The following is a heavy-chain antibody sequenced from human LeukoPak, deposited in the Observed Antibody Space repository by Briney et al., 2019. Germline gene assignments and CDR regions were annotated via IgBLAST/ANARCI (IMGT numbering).Heavy chain of an antibody. CDR1: GGSFSSYY. V-gene: IGHV4-34*01. J-gene: IGHJ5*02. D-gene: IGHD2-2*01. CDR3: ARGESGDIIVVPAATSYNWFDP. Sequence: SETLSLSCAVYGGSFSSYYWSWIRQPPGKGLEWNGEINHSGSTNYNPSLKSRVTISVDTSKNQFSLKLSSVTAADTAVYYCARGESGDIIVVPAATSYNWFDPWGQGTLATVSS. CDR2: INHSGST.